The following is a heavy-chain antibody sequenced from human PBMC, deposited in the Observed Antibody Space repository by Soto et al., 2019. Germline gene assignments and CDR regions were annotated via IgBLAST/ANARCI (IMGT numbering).Heavy chain of an antibody. V-gene: IGHV3-23*01. Sequence: PGGSLRLSCAVSGFTFSSYAMSWVRQAPGKGLEWVSAISGSGGSTYYADSVKGRFTISRDNSKNTLYLQMNSLRAEDTAVYYCAKDSSSNPYYYDSSGYPVYWGQGTLVTVSS. CDR2: ISGSGGST. J-gene: IGHJ4*02. CDR1: GFTFSSYA. D-gene: IGHD3-22*01. CDR3: AKDSSSNPYYYDSSGYPVY.